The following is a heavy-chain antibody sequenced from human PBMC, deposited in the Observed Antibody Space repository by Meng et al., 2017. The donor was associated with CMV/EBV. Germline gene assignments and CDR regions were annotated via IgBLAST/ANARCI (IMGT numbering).Heavy chain of an antibody. Sequence: GGSLRLSCAASGFTVSSNYMSWVRQAPGKGLEWVSVIYSGGSTYYADSVKGRFTISRDNSKNTLYLQMNSLRAEDTAVYYCARDVGTHDYGFWSGPWQSYGMDVWGQGATVTVSS. D-gene: IGHD3-3*01. CDR1: GFTVSSNY. J-gene: IGHJ6*02. CDR2: IYSGGST. V-gene: IGHV3-66*02. CDR3: ARDVGTHDYGFWSGPWQSYGMDV.